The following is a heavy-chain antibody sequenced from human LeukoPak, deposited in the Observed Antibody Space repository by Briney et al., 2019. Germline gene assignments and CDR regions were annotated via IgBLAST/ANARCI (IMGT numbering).Heavy chain of an antibody. D-gene: IGHD1-26*01. Sequence: ASVKVSCKASGYTFTSYEINGVRQATGQGLEWMGCMNPNSGNTGYAQKFQGRVTMSRNTSISTVYMEMSSLRSEDTAVYYCARGQGRGSYYLWGQGTLVTVSS. CDR3: ARGQGRGSYYL. V-gene: IGHV1-8*01. CDR2: MNPNSGNT. CDR1: GYTFTSYE. J-gene: IGHJ5*02.